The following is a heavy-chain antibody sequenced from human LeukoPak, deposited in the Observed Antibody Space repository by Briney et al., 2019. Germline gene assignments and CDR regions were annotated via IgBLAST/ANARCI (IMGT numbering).Heavy chain of an antibody. V-gene: IGHV4-59*01. CDR1: GGSISSYY. D-gene: IGHD2-2*01. Sequence: SETLSLTCTVSGGSISSYYWSWIRQPPGKGLEWIGYIYYSGSTNYNPSLKSRVTISVDTSKNQFSLELSSVTAGDTAGYYCARVGSCSSTSCYEDPTRPGYYYYGMDVWGQGTTVTVSS. J-gene: IGHJ6*02. CDR3: ARVGSCSSTSCYEDPTRPGYYYYGMDV. CDR2: IYYSGST.